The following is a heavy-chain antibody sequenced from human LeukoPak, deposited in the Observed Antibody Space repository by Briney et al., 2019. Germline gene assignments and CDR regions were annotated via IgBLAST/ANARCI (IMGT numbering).Heavy chain of an antibody. V-gene: IGHV4-39*01. CDR3: ARRPTYYYDSSGYVDY. CDR1: GGSISSSSYY. Sequence: SETLSLTCTVSGGSISSSSYYWGWIRQPPGKGLEWIGSIYYSGSTYYNPSLKSRVTISVDTSKNQFSLKLSSVTAADTAVYYCARRPTYYYDSSGYVDYWGQGTLVTVSS. CDR2: IYYSGST. D-gene: IGHD3-22*01. J-gene: IGHJ4*02.